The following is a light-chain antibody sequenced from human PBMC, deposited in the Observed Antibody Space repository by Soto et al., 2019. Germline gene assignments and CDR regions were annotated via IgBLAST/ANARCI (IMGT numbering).Light chain of an antibody. V-gene: IGLV4-60*02. CDR1: SGHSSDI. J-gene: IGLJ3*02. CDR3: ETWDSNTHV. CDR2: IEGSGSY. Sequence: QSALTQSCSASASLGYSVKIPCTVSSGHSSDIISWHQQQPGQAPRYLMKIEGSGSYNKGSGVPDRFSGSSSGADRYLTIANLHDEDEADYYCETWDSNTHVFGGGTKVTVL.